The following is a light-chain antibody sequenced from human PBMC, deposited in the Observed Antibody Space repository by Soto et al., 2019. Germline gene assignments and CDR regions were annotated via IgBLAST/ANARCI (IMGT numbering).Light chain of an antibody. V-gene: IGKV3-15*01. CDR2: AAS. J-gene: IGKJ3*01. CDR3: QQYHDWPPIT. Sequence: EIVMTQPPATLFVSPGERATHSCRARQTVSDDLAWYQQKPGQAPRLLIYAASTRATDIPARFSGGGSGAEFTLTISSIQSEDSVIYYYQQYHDWPPITFGPGTKVNI. CDR1: QTVSDD.